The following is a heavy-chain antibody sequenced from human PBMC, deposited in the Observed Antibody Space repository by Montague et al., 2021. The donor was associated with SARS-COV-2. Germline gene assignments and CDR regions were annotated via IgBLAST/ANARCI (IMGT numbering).Heavy chain of an antibody. Sequence: SETLSLTRIVSGGSINNSTYYWAWIRQPPGKGLEWIATIYYRGASWSDPSLRSRVTISADTSRNQFNLKLTSVTAADMGLYYCARRVTRGAVDVWGQGTMVTVSS. D-gene: IGHD1-1*01. CDR1: GGSINNSTYY. V-gene: IGHV4-39*01. CDR3: ARRVTRGAVDV. CDR2: IYYRGAS. J-gene: IGHJ3*01.